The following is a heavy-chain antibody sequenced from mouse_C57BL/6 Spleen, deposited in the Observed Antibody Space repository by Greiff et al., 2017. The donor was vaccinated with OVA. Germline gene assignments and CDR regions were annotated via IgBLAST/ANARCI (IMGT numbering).Heavy chain of an antibody. D-gene: IGHD3-2*02. CDR1: GYTFTSYG. J-gene: IGHJ1*03. Sequence: SGAELARPGASVKLSCKASGYTFTSYGISWVKQRTGQGLEWIGEIYPRSGNTYYNEKFKGKATLTADKSSSTAYMELRSLTSEDSAVYFCARRVDSSGYRYFDVWGTGTTVTVSS. V-gene: IGHV1-81*01. CDR3: ARRVDSSGYRYFDV. CDR2: IYPRSGNT.